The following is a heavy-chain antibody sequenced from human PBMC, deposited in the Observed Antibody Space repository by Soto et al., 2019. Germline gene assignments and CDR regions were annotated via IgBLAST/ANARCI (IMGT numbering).Heavy chain of an antibody. J-gene: IGHJ5*02. V-gene: IGHV4-59*01. CDR3: ARYYDFWSGYYFGGGWFDP. D-gene: IGHD3-3*01. CDR2: IYYSGST. CDR1: GGSISSYY. Sequence: LSLTCTVSGGSISSYYWSWIRQPPGKGLEWIGYIYYSGSTNYNPSLKSRVTISVDTSKNQFSLKLSSVTAADTAVYYCARYYDFWSGYYFGGGWFDPWGQGTLVTVSS.